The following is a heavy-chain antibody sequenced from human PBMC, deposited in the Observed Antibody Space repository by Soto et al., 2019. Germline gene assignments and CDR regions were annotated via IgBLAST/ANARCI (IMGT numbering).Heavy chain of an antibody. CDR1: GYTLTELS. D-gene: IGHD1-1*01. J-gene: IGHJ3*02. CDR2: FDPEDGET. Sequence: EASVQVSCKVSGYTLTELSMHWVRQAPGKGLEWMGGFDPEDGETIYAQKFQGRVTMTEDTSTDTAYMELSSLRSEDTAVYYCASTTGTTFGAFDIWSQGTMVTVSS. CDR3: ASTTGTTFGAFDI. V-gene: IGHV1-24*01.